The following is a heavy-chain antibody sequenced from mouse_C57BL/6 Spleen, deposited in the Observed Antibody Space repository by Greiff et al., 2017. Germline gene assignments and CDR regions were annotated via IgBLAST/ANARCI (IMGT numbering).Heavy chain of an antibody. V-gene: IGHV6-6*01. CDR2: IRNKANNHAT. CDR1: GFTFSDAW. D-gene: IGHD2-4*01. CDR3: TRKTYYDYGAWFAY. J-gene: IGHJ3*01. Sequence: EVMLVESGGGLVQPGGSMKLSCAASGFTFSDAWMDWVRQSPEKGLEWVAEIRNKANNHATYYAESVKGRFTISRDDSKSSVYLQMNSLRAEDTGIYYCTRKTYYDYGAWFAYWGQGTLVTVSA.